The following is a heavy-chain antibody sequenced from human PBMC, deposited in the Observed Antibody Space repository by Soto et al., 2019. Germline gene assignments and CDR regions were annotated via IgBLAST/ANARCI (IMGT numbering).Heavy chain of an antibody. CDR3: APVYSSDWYDNKD. CDR1: GFTFSSYV. V-gene: IGHV3-23*01. CDR2: ITGSGAST. Sequence: EVQLFESGGGLVQPGGSLRLSCAASGFTFSSYVMSWVRQAPGKGLQWVSGITGSGASTHYADSVKGRFTISRDNSRKTVYLQMNSLRADDTAVYYCAPVYSSDWYDNKDWGQGTLVTVSS. J-gene: IGHJ4*02. D-gene: IGHD6-19*01.